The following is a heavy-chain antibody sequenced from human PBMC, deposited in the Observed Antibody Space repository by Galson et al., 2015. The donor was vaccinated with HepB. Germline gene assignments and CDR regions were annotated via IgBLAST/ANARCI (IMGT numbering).Heavy chain of an antibody. CDR2: INPSGGST. CDR3: ARAQGDIVVVPAAIFVY. D-gene: IGHD2-2*01. Sequence: QSGAEVKKPGTSVKVSCKASGYTFTSYYMHWVRQAPGQGLEWMGIINPSGGSTSYAQKFQGRVTMTRDTSTSTVYMELSSLRSEDTAVYYCARAQGDIVVVPAAIFVYWGQGTLVTVSS. CDR1: GYTFTSYY. J-gene: IGHJ4*02. V-gene: IGHV1-46*01.